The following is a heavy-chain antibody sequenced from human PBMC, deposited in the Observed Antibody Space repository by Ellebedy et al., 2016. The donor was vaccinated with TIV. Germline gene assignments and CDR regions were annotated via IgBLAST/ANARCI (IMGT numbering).Heavy chain of an antibody. D-gene: IGHD4-23*01. CDR2: ISYDGSNK. CDR3: ASGVGGNRRNGLIDY. V-gene: IGHV3-30*03. J-gene: IGHJ4*02. Sequence: GESLKISXAASGFTFSSYGMHWVRQAPGKGLEWVAVISYDGSNKYYADSVKGRFTISRDNSKNTLYLQMNSLRAEDTAVYYCASGVGGNRRNGLIDYWGQGTLVTVSS. CDR1: GFTFSSYG.